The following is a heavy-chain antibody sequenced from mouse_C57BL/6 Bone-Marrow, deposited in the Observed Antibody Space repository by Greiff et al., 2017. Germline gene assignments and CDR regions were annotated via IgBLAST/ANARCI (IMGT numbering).Heavy chain of an antibody. Sequence: VKLVESGAELARPGASVKLSCKASGYTFTSYGISWVKQRTGQGLEWIGEIYPRSGNTYYNEKFKGQATLTADKSSSTAYMELRSLTSEDSAVYFCIITTVVARYWYSDVWGTGTTVTVSS. CDR2: IYPRSGNT. V-gene: IGHV1-81*01. J-gene: IGHJ1*03. CDR3: IITTVVARYWYSDV. CDR1: GYTFTSYG. D-gene: IGHD1-1*01.